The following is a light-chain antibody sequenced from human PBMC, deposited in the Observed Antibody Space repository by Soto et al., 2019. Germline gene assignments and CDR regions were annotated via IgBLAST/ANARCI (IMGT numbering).Light chain of an antibody. V-gene: IGLV2-14*01. CDR2: DVS. Sequence: QSALTQPASVSGSPGQSIAISCTGTSSDVGGYNYVSWYQQHPGKAPKLMIYDVSNWPSGVSNRFSGSKSGNTASLTISGLQAEDEGDYYCSSYTSSRTYVFGTGTKLTVL. CDR3: SSYTSSRTYV. J-gene: IGLJ1*01. CDR1: SSDVGGYNY.